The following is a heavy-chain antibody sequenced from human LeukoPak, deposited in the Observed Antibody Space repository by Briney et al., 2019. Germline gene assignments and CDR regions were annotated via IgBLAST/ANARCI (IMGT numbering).Heavy chain of an antibody. V-gene: IGHV4-38-2*02. CDR3: ARDSRMYYYDSSGYIKEDY. J-gene: IGHJ4*02. CDR1: YSSISSDYF. CDR2: IYYSGST. D-gene: IGHD3-22*01. Sequence: PSETLSLTCSVSYSSISSDYFWGWIRQPPGKGLEWIGSIYYSGSTYYNPSLKSRVTISVDTSKNQFSLKLSSVTAADTAVYYCARDSRMYYYDSSGYIKEDYWGQGTLVTVSS.